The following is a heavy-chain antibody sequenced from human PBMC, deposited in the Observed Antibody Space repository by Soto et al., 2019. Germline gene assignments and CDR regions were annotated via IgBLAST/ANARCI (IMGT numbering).Heavy chain of an antibody. CDR3: ARDLFSGRLVDAFDI. Sequence: GESLKISCAASGFTFSSYGMHWVRQAPGKGLEWVAVIWYDGSNKYYADSVKGRFTISRDNSKNTLYLQMNSLRAEDTAVYYCARDLFSGRLVDAFDIWGQGTMVTVSS. D-gene: IGHD6-19*01. CDR1: GFTFSSYG. J-gene: IGHJ3*02. CDR2: IWYDGSNK. V-gene: IGHV3-33*01.